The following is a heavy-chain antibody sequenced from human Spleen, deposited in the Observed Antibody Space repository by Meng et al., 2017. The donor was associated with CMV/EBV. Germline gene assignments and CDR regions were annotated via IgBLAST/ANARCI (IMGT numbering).Heavy chain of an antibody. CDR3: SRYARMPDS. V-gene: IGHV4-59*01. D-gene: IGHD2-8*01. CDR2: IYHNGDT. J-gene: IGHJ4*02. Sequence: SETLSLTCTVSDDSITHYYWTWIRQPPGGGLECIGYIYHNGDTHPNPPLKSRFTISMDTSKKQFSLKLTSVTAADTAEYYLSRYARMPDSWGQGTLVTVSS. CDR1: DDSITHYY.